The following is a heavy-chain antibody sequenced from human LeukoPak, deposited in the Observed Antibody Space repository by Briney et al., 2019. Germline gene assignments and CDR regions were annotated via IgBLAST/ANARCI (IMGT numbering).Heavy chain of an antibody. CDR3: ARWRTGTIFDY. D-gene: IGHD1-7*01. J-gene: IGHJ4*02. CDR1: GFTFSSYG. CDR2: ISYDGSNK. Sequence: GRSLRLSCAASGFTFSSYGMHWVRQAPGKGLEWVALISYDGSNKDYADSVKGRFTISRDNSKNTLYLQMNSLRPEDTAVYYCARWRTGTIFDYWGQGTLAIVSS. V-gene: IGHV3-30*03.